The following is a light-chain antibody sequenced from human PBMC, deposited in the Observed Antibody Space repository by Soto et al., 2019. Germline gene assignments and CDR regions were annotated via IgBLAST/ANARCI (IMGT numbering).Light chain of an antibody. V-gene: IGLV1-40*01. CDR2: GNS. CDR3: QSYDSSLSGSV. CDR1: SSNIGAGYD. Sequence: QSVLTQPPSVSGAPGQRVTISCTGSSSNIGAGYDVHWYQQLPGTAPKLLIYGNSNRPSGVPDRFSGSKSGTSASLAITGLQADDEADYYCQSYDSSLSGSVFGGGTKLIVL. J-gene: IGLJ2*01.